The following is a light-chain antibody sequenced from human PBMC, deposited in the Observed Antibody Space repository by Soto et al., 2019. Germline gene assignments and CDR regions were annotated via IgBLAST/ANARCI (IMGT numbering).Light chain of an antibody. CDR1: SSDVGGYTY. CDR2: DVS. CDR3: SSYTTSNTRQIV. V-gene: IGLV2-14*01. Sequence: QSALTQPASVSGSPGQAITISCPGTSSDVGGYTYVSWYQQHPGKAPKFIIYDVSNRPSGVSNRFSGSKSGNTASLTISGLQAEDEADYYCSSYTTSNTRQIVFGTGTKVTVL. J-gene: IGLJ1*01.